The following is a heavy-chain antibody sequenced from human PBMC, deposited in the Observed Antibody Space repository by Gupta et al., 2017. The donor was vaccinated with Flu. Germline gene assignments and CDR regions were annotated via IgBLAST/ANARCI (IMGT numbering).Heavy chain of an antibody. CDR2: SNHSGRT. Sequence: ETLSLSCAVYGGTFSGYSWTWIRQPPGKGLEWIGESNHSGRTNYNPALRSRLTISVDTSNSQFSLKLRSVSAADTAVYYCAGGCWYYYGSGSYHRRVDVWGQGTTVTVAS. CDR1: GGTFSGYS. V-gene: IGHV4-34*01. J-gene: IGHJ6*02. CDR3: AGGCWYYYGSGSYHRRVDV. D-gene: IGHD3-10*01.